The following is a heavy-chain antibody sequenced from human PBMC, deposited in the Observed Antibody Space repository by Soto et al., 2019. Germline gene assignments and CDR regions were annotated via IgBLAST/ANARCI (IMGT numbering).Heavy chain of an antibody. V-gene: IGHV4-59*12. Sequence: QVVLQESGPGLVKPSETLSLTCSVSGRSITSYYWSWVRQPPRKGLEWIGYIYDNGITSQNPSLTSRVTMSADTSQNPCSLKLTSVTGADTAVYYCARTYDSNGYANEFDSWGQEILVTVT. D-gene: IGHD3-22*01. CDR1: GRSITSYY. CDR2: IYDNGIT. J-gene: IGHJ4*02. CDR3: ARTYDSNGYANEFDS.